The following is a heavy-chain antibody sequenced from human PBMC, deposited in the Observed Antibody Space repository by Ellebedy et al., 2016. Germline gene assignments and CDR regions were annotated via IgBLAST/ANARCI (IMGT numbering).Heavy chain of an antibody. V-gene: IGHV3-74*01. Sequence: GGPLRLSCAASGFTFGSYWMHWVRQAPGKGLAWVSRIDTDGSGTTYADSVKGRFTISRDNAKNTLYLQMNSLRDEDTAVYYCARDRGSAGYCSGGSCPFDDWGQGTLVTVSS. CDR1: GFTFGSYW. D-gene: IGHD2-15*01. J-gene: IGHJ4*02. CDR3: ARDRGSAGYCSGGSCPFDD. CDR2: IDTDGSGT.